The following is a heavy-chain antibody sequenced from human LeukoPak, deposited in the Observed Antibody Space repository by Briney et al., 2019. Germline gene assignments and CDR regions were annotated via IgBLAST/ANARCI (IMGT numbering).Heavy chain of an antibody. CDR1: GGSISSSSYY. J-gene: IGHJ4*02. CDR2: IYYSGST. V-gene: IGHV4-39*01. D-gene: IGHD3-3*01. CDR3: ARNTRFLEWPYFDY. Sequence: SETLSLTCTVSGGSISSSSYYWSWIRQPPGKGLEWIGSIYYSGSTYYNPSLKSRVTISVDTSKNQFSLKLSSVTAADTAVYYCARNTRFLEWPYFDYWGQGTLVTVSS.